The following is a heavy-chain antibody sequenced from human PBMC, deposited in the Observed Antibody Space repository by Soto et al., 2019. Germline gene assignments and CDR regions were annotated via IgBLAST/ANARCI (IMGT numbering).Heavy chain of an antibody. V-gene: IGHV4-59*08. J-gene: IGHJ6*02. D-gene: IGHD2-2*01. Sequence: SETLSLTCTVSGGSIISYYWSWIRQPPGKGLEWIGYIYYSGSTNYNPSLKSRVTISVDTSKNQFSLKLSSVTAADTAVYYCARRVPAADLYAMDVWGQGTTVTVSS. CDR3: ARRVPAADLYAMDV. CDR2: IYYSGST. CDR1: GGSIISYY.